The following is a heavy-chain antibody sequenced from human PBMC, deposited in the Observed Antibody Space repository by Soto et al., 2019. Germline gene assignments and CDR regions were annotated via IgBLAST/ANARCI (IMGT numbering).Heavy chain of an antibody. CDR1: GGSISSGDYY. J-gene: IGHJ4*02. CDR2: IYYSGST. CDR3: AREQRRIAAAGTVDY. V-gene: IGHV4-30-4*01. D-gene: IGHD6-13*01. Sequence: QVQLQESGPGLVKPSQTLSLTCTVSGGSISSGDYYWSWIRQPPGKGLEWIGYIYYSGSTYYNPSLKSRVTISVDTSTNQFSLKLSSVTAADTAVYYCAREQRRIAAAGTVDYWGQGTLVTVSS.